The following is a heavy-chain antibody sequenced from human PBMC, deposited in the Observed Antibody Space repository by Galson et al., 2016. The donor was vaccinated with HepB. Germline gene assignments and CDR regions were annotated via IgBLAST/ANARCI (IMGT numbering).Heavy chain of an antibody. V-gene: IGHV1-69*13. Sequence: SVKVSCKAPGDSFSSYIISWVRQAPGQGLEWMGEFISVLGTTNYAQRFQDRVTISADESTSTVYLDLTSLRSEDTAVYFCSRDRGQYYTFWGQGTLVTVSS. CDR1: GDSFSSYI. J-gene: IGHJ4*02. CDR3: SRDRGQYYTF. D-gene: IGHD2-2*02. CDR2: FISVLGTT.